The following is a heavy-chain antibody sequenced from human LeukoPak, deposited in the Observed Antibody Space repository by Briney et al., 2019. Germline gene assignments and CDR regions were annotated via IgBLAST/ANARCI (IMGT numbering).Heavy chain of an antibody. J-gene: IGHJ4*02. Sequence: DRSLRLSCAASGFTFDDYAMHWVRQAPGKGLEWVSGISWNSGSIGYADSVKGRFTISRDNAKNSLYLQMNSLRAEDTALYYCAKDPSFYYDSSGYPDYWGQGTLVTVSS. CDR3: AKDPSFYYDSSGYPDY. D-gene: IGHD3-22*01. CDR2: ISWNSGSI. CDR1: GFTFDDYA. V-gene: IGHV3-9*01.